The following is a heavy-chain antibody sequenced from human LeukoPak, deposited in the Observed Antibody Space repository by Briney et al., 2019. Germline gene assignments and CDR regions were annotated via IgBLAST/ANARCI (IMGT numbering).Heavy chain of an antibody. J-gene: IGHJ5*02. CDR3: ARGPHASNWFDP. V-gene: IGHV4-39*07. CDR1: GGSISSSSYY. Sequence: PSETLSLTCTVSGGSISSSSYYWGWIRQPPGKGLEWIGSIYYSGSTYYNPSLKGRVTISVDTSKNQFSLKLSSVTAADTAVYYCARGPHASNWFDPWGQGTLVTVSS. CDR2: IYYSGST.